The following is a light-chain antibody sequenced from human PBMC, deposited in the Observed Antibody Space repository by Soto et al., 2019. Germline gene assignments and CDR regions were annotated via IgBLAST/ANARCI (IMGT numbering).Light chain of an antibody. Sequence: DIPMTQSPSSLSASVGDRVTITCRASQAIRNDLGWFQQKPGKAPRRLIYAASSLQGGVPSRFSGRGSGTEFTLTITSLQPEDFATYYCLQHNGYRWTFGQGTKVEIK. CDR1: QAIRND. J-gene: IGKJ1*01. CDR3: LQHNGYRWT. CDR2: AAS. V-gene: IGKV1-17*01.